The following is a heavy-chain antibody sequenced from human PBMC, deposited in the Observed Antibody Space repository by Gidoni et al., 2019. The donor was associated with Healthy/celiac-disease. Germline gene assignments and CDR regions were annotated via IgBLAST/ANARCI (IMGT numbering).Heavy chain of an antibody. Sequence: ELQLVESGGGVVHPGGSLKLSCAASGFTFSGSAMHSVRQASGKGLGLVGRMRSKGNSYATAYVASVKGRFTISRDDSKNTAYLQMNSLKTEDTAVYYCTRQVYSSTFYYYYGRDVWGQGTTVTVSS. CDR1: GFTFSGSA. V-gene: IGHV3-73*02. D-gene: IGHD6-13*01. CDR3: TRQVYSSTFYYYYGRDV. J-gene: IGHJ6*02. CDR2: MRSKGNSYAT.